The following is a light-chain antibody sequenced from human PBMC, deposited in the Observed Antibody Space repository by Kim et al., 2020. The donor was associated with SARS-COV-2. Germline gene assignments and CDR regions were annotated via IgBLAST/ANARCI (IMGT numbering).Light chain of an antibody. CDR3: SSYTSSSTLYV. CDR1: SSDVGVYNY. CDR2: GVT. J-gene: IGLJ1*01. V-gene: IGLV2-14*03. Sequence: SFTTSCTGTSSDVGVYNYVSWYQQHPGKAPKLMTYGVTNRPSGVSNRFSGSKSGNTASLTISGLQAEDEADYYCSSYTSSSTLYVFGTGTKVTVL.